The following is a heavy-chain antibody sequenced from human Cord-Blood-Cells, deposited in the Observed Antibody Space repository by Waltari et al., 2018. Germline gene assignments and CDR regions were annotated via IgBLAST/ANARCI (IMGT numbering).Heavy chain of an antibody. D-gene: IGHD6-6*01. CDR2: IIPIFGTA. Sequence: QVQLVQSGAEVKKTGSSVKVSCKASGGTFSSYAISWVRQAPGQGLEWMGGIIPIFGTANYAQKFQGRVTITADESTSTAYMELSSLRSEDTAVYYCARVRIAARPGIGYYFDYWGQGTLVTVSS. CDR1: GGTFSSYA. J-gene: IGHJ4*02. V-gene: IGHV1-69*01. CDR3: ARVRIAARPGIGYYFDY.